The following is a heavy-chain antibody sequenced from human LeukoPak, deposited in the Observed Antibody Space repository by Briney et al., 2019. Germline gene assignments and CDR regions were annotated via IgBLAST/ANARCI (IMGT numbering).Heavy chain of an antibody. J-gene: IGHJ6*03. V-gene: IGHV4-39*07. CDR1: GGSISSSSYY. D-gene: IGHD3-9*01. Sequence: PSETLSLTCTVSGGSISSSSYYWGWIRQPPGKGLEWIGSIYYSGSTYYNPSLKSRVTISVDTSKNQFSLKLSSVTAADTAVYYCAREIRYFDWSLTRNYYYNMDVWGKGTTVTVSS. CDR2: IYYSGST. CDR3: AREIRYFDWSLTRNYYYNMDV.